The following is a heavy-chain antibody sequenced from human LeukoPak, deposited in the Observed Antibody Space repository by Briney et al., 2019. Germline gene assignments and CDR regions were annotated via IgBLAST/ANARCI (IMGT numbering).Heavy chain of an antibody. V-gene: IGHV3-23*01. Sequence: GGSLRLSCAASGFTFSSYAMSRVRQAPGKGLEWVSAISGSGGSTYYADSVKGRFTISRDNSKNTLYLQMNSLRAEDTAVYYCAKWFGELSGYFDYWGQGTLVTVSS. J-gene: IGHJ4*02. CDR2: ISGSGGST. CDR3: AKWFGELSGYFDY. CDR1: GFTFSSYA. D-gene: IGHD3-10*01.